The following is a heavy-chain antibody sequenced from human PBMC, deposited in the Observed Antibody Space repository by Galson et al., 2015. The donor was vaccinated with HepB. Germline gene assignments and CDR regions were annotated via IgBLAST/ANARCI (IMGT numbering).Heavy chain of an antibody. V-gene: IGHV5-51*01. D-gene: IGHD1-14*01. J-gene: IGHJ4*02. CDR2: IYPGDSDT. Sequence: AEVKRPGESLTISCKGSGYSLTSYWIGWVRQMPGIGLEWMGIIYPGDSDTRYSPSFQGQVTISADKSIGTAYLQWSSLKASDTAMYYCARRGIASEYFDYWGQGTLVTVSS. CDR3: ARRGIASEYFDY. CDR1: GYSLTSYW.